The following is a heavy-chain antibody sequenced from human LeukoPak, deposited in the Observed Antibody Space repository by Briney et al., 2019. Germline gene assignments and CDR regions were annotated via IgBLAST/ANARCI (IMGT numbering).Heavy chain of an antibody. J-gene: IGHJ4*02. V-gene: IGHV3-23*01. D-gene: IGHD1-26*01. CDR3: AKDLAGSGSYSFDY. Sequence: GGSLRLSCAASGYTFSNYAMNWVRQAPGRGLEWVSAISGSGGSTYYADSVKGRFTISRDNSKNTLYLQMNSLRAEDTAVYYCAKDLAGSGSYSFDYWGQGTLVTVSS. CDR1: GYTFSNYA. CDR2: ISGSGGST.